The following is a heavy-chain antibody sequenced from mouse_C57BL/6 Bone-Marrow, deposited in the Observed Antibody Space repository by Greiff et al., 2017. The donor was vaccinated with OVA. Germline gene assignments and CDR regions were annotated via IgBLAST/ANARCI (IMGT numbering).Heavy chain of an antibody. J-gene: IGHJ3*01. CDR2: INPSSGYT. D-gene: IGHD2-2*01. Sequence: VQLQQSGAELAKPGASVKMSCKASGYTFTSYTMHWVKQRPGQGLEWIGYINPSSGYTKYNQKFKDKATLTADKSSSTAYMQLSSLTSEDSAVYSGARWGLPSWFAYWGQGTLVTVSA. CDR3: ARWGLPSWFAY. CDR1: GYTFTSYT. V-gene: IGHV1-4*01.